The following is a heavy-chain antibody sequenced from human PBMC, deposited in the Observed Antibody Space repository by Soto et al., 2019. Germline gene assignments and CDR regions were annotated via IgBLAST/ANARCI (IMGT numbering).Heavy chain of an antibody. D-gene: IGHD6-13*01. Sequence: AXVKVSCKASGYTFTSYYMHWVRQAPGQCLELMGIINPSGGSTSYAQKFQGRVTMTRDTSTSTVYMELSNLRSEDTAVYYCAREKRYSSSWYSKTFDYWGQGTLVTVSS. J-gene: IGHJ4*02. CDR1: GYTFTSYY. CDR2: INPSGGST. CDR3: AREKRYSSSWYSKTFDY. V-gene: IGHV1-46*01.